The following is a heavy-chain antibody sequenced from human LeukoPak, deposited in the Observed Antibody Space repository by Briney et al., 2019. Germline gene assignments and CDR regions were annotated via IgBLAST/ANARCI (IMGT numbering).Heavy chain of an antibody. Sequence: SETLSLTCTVSGGSISSGGYYWSWIRQHPGKGLEWIGYIYYSGSTYYNPSLKSRVTISVDTPKNQFSMKLSSVTAADTAVYYCARVYYYDSSGYYDGVWFDPWGQGTLVTVSS. CDR2: IYYSGST. V-gene: IGHV4-31*03. J-gene: IGHJ5*02. D-gene: IGHD3-22*01. CDR1: GGSISSGGYY. CDR3: ARVYYYDSSGYYDGVWFDP.